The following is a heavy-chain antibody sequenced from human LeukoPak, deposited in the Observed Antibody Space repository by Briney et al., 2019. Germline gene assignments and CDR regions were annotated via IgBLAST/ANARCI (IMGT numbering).Heavy chain of an antibody. D-gene: IGHD6-19*01. CDR2: ISFDGNKM. CDR1: GFSVSSFA. CDR3: AKDSYSSGWYVANYYYYMDV. Sequence: GGSLRLSCAATGFSVSSFALHWVRQAPGKGLEWISVISFDGNKMYYADSVRGRLTLSRDISKNTVYLQMDSLKPEDTAVYYCAKDSYSSGWYVANYYYYMDVWGKGTTVTISS. V-gene: IGHV3-30*04. J-gene: IGHJ6*03.